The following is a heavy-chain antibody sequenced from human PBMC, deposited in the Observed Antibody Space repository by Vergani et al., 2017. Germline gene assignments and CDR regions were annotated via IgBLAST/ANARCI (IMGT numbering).Heavy chain of an antibody. CDR1: GGSFSGYY. V-gene: IGHV4-34*01. CDR3: ARDSSGLYYMDV. J-gene: IGHJ6*03. D-gene: IGHD6-19*01. CDR2: INHSGST. Sequence: QVQLQQWGAGLLKPSETLSLTCAVYGGSFSGYYWSWIRQPPGKGLEWIWEINHSGSTNYNPSLKSRVTISVDTSKNQFSLKLSSVTAADTAVYYCARDSSGLYYMDVWGKGTTVTVSS.